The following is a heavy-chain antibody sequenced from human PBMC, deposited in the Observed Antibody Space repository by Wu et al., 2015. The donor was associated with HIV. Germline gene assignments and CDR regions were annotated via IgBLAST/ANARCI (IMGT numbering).Heavy chain of an antibody. CDR3: ARDGFNDFWSGYRQDYYYYYMDV. CDR1: GDTSRNYV. D-gene: IGHD3-3*01. Sequence: QVHLVQSGTEVKKPGSSVKVSCKASGDTSRNYVFSWVRQAPGQGLEWMGRFSPVFANPSYAQKFQGRVTITADESTSTAYMELSSLRSEDTAVYYCARDGFNDFWSGYRQDYYYYYMDVWGKGTTVTVSS. J-gene: IGHJ6*03. CDR2: FSPVFANP. V-gene: IGHV1-69*13.